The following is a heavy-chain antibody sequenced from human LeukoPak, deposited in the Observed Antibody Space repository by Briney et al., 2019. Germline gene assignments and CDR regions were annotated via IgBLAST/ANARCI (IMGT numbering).Heavy chain of an antibody. CDR2: MYYDGST. Sequence: SETLSLTRTVSGGSISMSNSYWGWIRQPPGKGLEWIGSMYYDGSTSHNPSLKSRATISVDTSKNQFSLRLSSVTDADTAVYYCARDLTFRTLYCSGSYFQEWGQGTLVTVSS. J-gene: IGHJ4*02. D-gene: IGHD3-10*01. CDR1: GGSISMSNSY. CDR3: ARDLTFRTLYCSGSYFQE. V-gene: IGHV4-39*07.